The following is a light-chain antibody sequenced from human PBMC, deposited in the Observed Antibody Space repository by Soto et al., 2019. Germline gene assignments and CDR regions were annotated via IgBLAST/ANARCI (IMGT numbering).Light chain of an antibody. CDR1: QSVSSY. J-gene: IGKJ5*01. Sequence: EIVLTQSPATLSLSPGERATLSCRASQSVSSYLAWYQQKPGQAPRLLIYDASNRATGIPARFSGSGSGTEFTLTISSLEREDFAVYYCQQRSNWPPRITFGQGTRLEIK. CDR3: QQRSNWPPRIT. V-gene: IGKV3-11*01. CDR2: DAS.